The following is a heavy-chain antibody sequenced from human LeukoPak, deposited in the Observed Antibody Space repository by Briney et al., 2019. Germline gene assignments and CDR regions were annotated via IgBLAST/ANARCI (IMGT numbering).Heavy chain of an antibody. CDR2: ISSSGSTI. Sequence: PGGSLTLSCAASGFIFSGEWMSWVRQAPGKGLEWVSYISSSGSTIYYADSVTGRFTIPRDHAKNSLYLQMNSLRAEDTAVYYCARDLSGYDFSNWFDPWGQGTLVTVSS. CDR3: ARDLSGYDFSNWFDP. D-gene: IGHD5-12*01. J-gene: IGHJ5*02. V-gene: IGHV3-11*04. CDR1: GFIFSGEW.